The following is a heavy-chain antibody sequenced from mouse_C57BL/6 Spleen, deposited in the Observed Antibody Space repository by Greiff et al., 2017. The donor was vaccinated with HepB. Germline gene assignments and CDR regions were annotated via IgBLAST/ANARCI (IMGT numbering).Heavy chain of an antibody. CDR1: GFTFSDYY. Sequence: EVQLVESEGGLVQPGSSMKLSCTASGFTFSDYYMAWVRQVPEKGLEWVANINYDGSSTYYLDSLKSRFIISRDNAKNILYLQMSSLKSEDTATYYCARELDWYFDVWGTGTTVTVSS. D-gene: IGHD4-1*01. J-gene: IGHJ1*03. CDR2: INYDGSST. CDR3: ARELDWYFDV. V-gene: IGHV5-16*01.